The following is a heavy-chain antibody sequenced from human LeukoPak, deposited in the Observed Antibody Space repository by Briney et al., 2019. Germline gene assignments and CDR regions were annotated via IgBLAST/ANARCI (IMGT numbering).Heavy chain of an antibody. D-gene: IGHD1/OR15-1a*01. Sequence: GGSLRLSCAASEFTFSSYGMHWVRQAPGKGLEWVAVISYDGNNKYYADSVKGRFTISRDNSKNTLYLQMNSLRAEDTAVYYCARGPLNTFGVDAWGHGTTVTVSS. J-gene: IGHJ6*02. CDR2: ISYDGNNK. CDR1: EFTFSSYG. V-gene: IGHV3-30*03. CDR3: ARGPLNTFGVDA.